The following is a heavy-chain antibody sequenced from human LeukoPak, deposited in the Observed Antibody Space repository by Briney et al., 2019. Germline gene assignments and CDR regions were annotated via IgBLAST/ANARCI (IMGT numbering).Heavy chain of an antibody. Sequence: SETLSLTCAVSGGSISSSNWWSWVRPPPGKGLEWIGYIYYSGSTNYNPSLKSRVTISLDTSKNQFSLKLNSVTAADTAVYYCASHYGSGSFYSPFDYWGQGTLVTVSS. J-gene: IGHJ4*02. D-gene: IGHD3-10*01. CDR2: IYYSGST. CDR3: ASHYGSGSFYSPFDY. V-gene: IGHV4-4*02. CDR1: GGSISSSNW.